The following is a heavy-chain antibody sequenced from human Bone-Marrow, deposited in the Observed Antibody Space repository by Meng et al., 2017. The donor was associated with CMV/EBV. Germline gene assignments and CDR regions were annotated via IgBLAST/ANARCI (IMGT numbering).Heavy chain of an antibody. CDR2: MNPNSGDT. CDR1: GYTFTGYN. CDR3: ERSVPTGYYYYGMDV. D-gene: IGHD3-9*01. Sequence: ASVKVSCKASGYTFTGYNIHWVRQAPGQGLEWMGWMNPNSGDTNYAQRFQGRVTMTRDTSNSTVYMELSRLRSDDTAVYYCERSVPTGYYYYGMDVWGQGTTVTVSS. V-gene: IGHV1-2*02. J-gene: IGHJ6*02.